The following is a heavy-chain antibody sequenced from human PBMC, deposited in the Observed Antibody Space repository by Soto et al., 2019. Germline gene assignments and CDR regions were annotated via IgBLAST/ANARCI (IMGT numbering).Heavy chain of an antibody. D-gene: IGHD3-22*01. CDR3: AKGSSGLDV. J-gene: IGHJ4*01. Sequence: GGSLSLSCTASGFPFSHYCMQVVRQTPGRRVELVTVISSSGSNKYYAAWVKGRFTISRDNSKNTLYLQMTSPRAEATAVYYCAKGSSGLDVWGHASLVTVSS. V-gene: IGHV3-30*18. CDR1: GFPFSHYC. CDR2: ISSSGSNK.